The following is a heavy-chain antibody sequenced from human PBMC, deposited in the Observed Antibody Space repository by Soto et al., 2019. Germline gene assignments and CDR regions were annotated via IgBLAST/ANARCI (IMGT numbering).Heavy chain of an antibody. Sequence: EVQLVESGGGLVKPGGSLRLSCAASGFTFSNAWMNWVRQAPGKGLEWVGRIKSKTDGGTTDYAAPVKGRFTISRDDSKNTLYLQMNSRTAEDTAVYYCIVRYPYCFDYWGQGTLVTVSS. V-gene: IGHV3-15*07. CDR3: IVRYPYCFDY. CDR1: GFTFSNAW. CDR2: IKSKTDGGTT. J-gene: IGHJ4*02. D-gene: IGHD2-21*01.